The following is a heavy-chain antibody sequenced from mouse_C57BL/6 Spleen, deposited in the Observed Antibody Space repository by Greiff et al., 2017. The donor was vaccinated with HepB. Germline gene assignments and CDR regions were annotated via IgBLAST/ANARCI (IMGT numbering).Heavy chain of an antibody. V-gene: IGHV1-26*01. CDR3: ARGLGGDY. CDR1: GYTFTDYY. D-gene: IGHD4-1*01. J-gene: IGHJ4*01. Sequence: SGPELVKPGASVKISCKASGYTFTDYYMNWVKQSHGKSLEWIGDINPNNGGTSYNQKFKGKATLTVDKSSSTAYMELRSLTSEDSAVYYCARGLGGDYWGQGTSVTVSS. CDR2: INPNNGGT.